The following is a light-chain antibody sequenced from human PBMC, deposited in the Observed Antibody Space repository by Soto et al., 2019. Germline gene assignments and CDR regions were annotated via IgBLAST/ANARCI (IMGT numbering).Light chain of an antibody. J-gene: IGLJ1*01. CDR1: TSEVGVYNY. Sequence: QSALTQPASVSGSLGQSITISCTGTTSEVGVYNYVSWYQQHPDKAPKLMIYEVSNRPSGVSKRFSGSKSGNTASLTISGLQAEDEADYYCSSSTSSSTFVFGTGTKLTVL. V-gene: IGLV2-14*01. CDR3: SSSTSSSTFV. CDR2: EVS.